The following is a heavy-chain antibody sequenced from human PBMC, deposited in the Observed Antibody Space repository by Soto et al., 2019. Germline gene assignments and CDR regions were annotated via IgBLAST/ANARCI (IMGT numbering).Heavy chain of an antibody. CDR3: ARGDTIFGVVIYYMDV. D-gene: IGHD3-3*01. CDR2: INSDGSST. J-gene: IGHJ6*03. V-gene: IGHV3-74*01. CDR1: GFTFSSYW. Sequence: EVQLVESGGGLVQPGGSLRLSCAASGFTFSSYWMHWVRHAPGKGLVWVSRINSDGSSTNYADSVKGRFTISRDNAKNTLYLQMNSLRAEDTAVYYCARGDTIFGVVIYYMDVWGKGTTVTVSS.